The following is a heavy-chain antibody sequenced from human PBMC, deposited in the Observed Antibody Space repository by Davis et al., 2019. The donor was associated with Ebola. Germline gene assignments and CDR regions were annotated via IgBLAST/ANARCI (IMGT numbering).Heavy chain of an antibody. J-gene: IGHJ4*02. D-gene: IGHD5-12*01. CDR1: GYTFTSYY. Sequence: ASVKVSCKASGYTFTSYYMHWVRQAPGQGLEWMGIINPSGGSTSYAQKFQGRVTMTRDTSTSTVYMELSSLRSEDTAVYYYARAMARAVATYYFDYWGQGTLVTVSS. V-gene: IGHV1-46*01. CDR2: INPSGGST. CDR3: ARAMARAVATYYFDY.